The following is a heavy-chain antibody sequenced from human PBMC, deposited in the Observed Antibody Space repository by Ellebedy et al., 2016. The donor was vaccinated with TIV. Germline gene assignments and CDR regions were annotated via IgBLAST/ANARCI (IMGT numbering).Heavy chain of an antibody. D-gene: IGHD3-22*01. Sequence: GESLKISXAASGFTFSSYWMNWVRQAPGKGLVWVSRINSDGSDTNYEDSVKGRFTISRDNAENTLYLQMSGLRAEDTAVYYCARGVSYYHDSSGYGTVWGQGTTVTVSS. CDR1: GFTFSSYW. CDR3: ARGVSYYHDSSGYGTV. V-gene: IGHV3-74*01. CDR2: INSDGSDT. J-gene: IGHJ6*02.